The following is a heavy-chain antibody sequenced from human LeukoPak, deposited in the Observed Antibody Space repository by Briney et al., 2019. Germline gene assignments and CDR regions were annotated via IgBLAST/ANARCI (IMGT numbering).Heavy chain of an antibody. D-gene: IGHD6-13*01. CDR3: AKIRSSSWYQSYFDY. V-gene: IGHV3-30*04. CDR1: GFTFSSYA. Sequence: GGSLRLSCAASGFTFSSYAMHWVRQAPGKGLEWVAVISYDGSNKYYADSVKGRFTISRDNSKDTLYLQMNSLRAEDTAVYYCAKIRSSSWYQSYFDYWGQGTLVTVSS. J-gene: IGHJ4*02. CDR2: ISYDGSNK.